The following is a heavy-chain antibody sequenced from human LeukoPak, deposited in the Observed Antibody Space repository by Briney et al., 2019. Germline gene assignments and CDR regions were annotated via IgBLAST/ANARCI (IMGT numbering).Heavy chain of an antibody. CDR3: ARRVVVMYGMDV. Sequence: SETLSLTCTVSGGSVSSGSHYWSWIRQPPEKGLEWIGYIYYSGSTNYNPSLKSRVTISVDTSKNQFSLKLSSVTAADTAVYYCARRVVVMYGMDVWGQGTTVTVSS. CDR1: GGSVSSGSHY. D-gene: IGHD3-22*01. V-gene: IGHV4-61*01. J-gene: IGHJ6*02. CDR2: IYYSGST.